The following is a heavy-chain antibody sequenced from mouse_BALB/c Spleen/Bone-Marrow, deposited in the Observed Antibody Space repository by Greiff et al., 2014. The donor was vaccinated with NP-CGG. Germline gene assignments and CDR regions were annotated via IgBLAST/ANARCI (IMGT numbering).Heavy chain of an antibody. Sequence: VKLMESGPGLVAPSQSLSITCTVSGFSLTDYGVSWIRQPPGKGLEWLGVIWDGGSTYYNSALKSRLSIGKDNSKSQVFLKMNSLQTDDTAMYYCAKHEDRYDWFAYWGQGTLVTVSA. CDR2: IWDGGST. D-gene: IGHD2-14*01. J-gene: IGHJ3*01. V-gene: IGHV2-6-5*01. CDR1: GFSLTDYG. CDR3: AKHEDRYDWFAY.